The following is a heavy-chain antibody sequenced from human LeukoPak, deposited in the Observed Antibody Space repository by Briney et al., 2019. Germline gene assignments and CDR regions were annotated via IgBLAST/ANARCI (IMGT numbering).Heavy chain of an antibody. CDR1: GFTFSSYA. CDR3: AKDQDIFVGASQS. D-gene: IGHD2-15*01. CDR2: ISYDGSNK. J-gene: IGHJ3*01. V-gene: IGHV3-30*14. Sequence: GGSLRLSCAASGFTFSSYAMHWVRQAPGKGLEWVAVISYDGSNKYYADSVKGRFTISRDNSKNTLDLQMISLRADDTAMYYCAKDQDIFVGASQSWGQGTTVIVSS.